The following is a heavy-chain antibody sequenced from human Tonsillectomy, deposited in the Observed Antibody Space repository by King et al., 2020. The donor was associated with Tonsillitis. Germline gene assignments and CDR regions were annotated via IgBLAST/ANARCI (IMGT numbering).Heavy chain of an antibody. Sequence: QVQLQESGPGLVKPSETLSLTCTVSGGSISSYYWSWIRQPPGKGLEWIGYIYYSGSTNYNPSLKSRVTISVDTSKNQFSLKLSSVTAADTAVYYCARGGPFGELIDYFDYWGQGTLVTVSS. D-gene: IGHD3-10*01. CDR1: GGSISSYY. CDR3: ARGGPFGELIDYFDY. V-gene: IGHV4-59*01. CDR2: IYYSGST. J-gene: IGHJ4*02.